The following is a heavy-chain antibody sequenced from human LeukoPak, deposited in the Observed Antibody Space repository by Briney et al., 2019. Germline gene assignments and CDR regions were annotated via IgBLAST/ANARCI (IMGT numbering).Heavy chain of an antibody. V-gene: IGHV3-23*01. CDR3: AKGNIVVPAAALIDY. J-gene: IGHJ4*02. CDR1: GFTFSSYA. Sequence: GGSLRLSCAASGFTFSSYAMSWVRQAPGKGLEWVSAVSGSGGSTYYADSVKGQFTISRDNSKNTLYLQMNSLRAEDTAVYYCAKGNIVVPAAALIDYWGQGTLVTVSS. D-gene: IGHD2-2*01. CDR2: VSGSGGST.